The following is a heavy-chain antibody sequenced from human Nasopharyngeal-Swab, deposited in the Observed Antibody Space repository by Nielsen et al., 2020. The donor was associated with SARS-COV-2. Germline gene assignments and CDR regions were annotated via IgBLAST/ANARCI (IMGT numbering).Heavy chain of an antibody. CDR3: ARDGLDYDFWSAYSMDV. V-gene: IGHV3-30*02. CDR1: GFNFGNYA. Sequence: GESLKISCAASGFNFGNYAMHWVRQAPGKGPEWVAFIRHDGRNKDYAEIVKGRFTISRDNAKNSLYLQMNSLRAEDTAVYYCARDGLDYDFWSAYSMDVWGQGTTVTVSS. CDR2: IRHDGRNK. J-gene: IGHJ6*02. D-gene: IGHD3-3*01.